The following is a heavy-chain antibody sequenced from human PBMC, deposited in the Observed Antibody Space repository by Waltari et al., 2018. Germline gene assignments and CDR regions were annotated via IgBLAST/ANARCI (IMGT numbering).Heavy chain of an antibody. CDR2: ISAYKGNT. CDR3: ARDRNYDILTGYAGDAFDI. V-gene: IGHV1-18*01. CDR1: GYTFTRYG. D-gene: IGHD3-9*01. Sequence: QVQLVQSGAEVKKPGASVKVSCKASGYTFTRYGISWVRQAAGQGLEWMGWISAYKGNTNYSQKLQGRVTMTTDTSTSTAYMELRSLRSDDTAVYYCARDRNYDILTGYAGDAFDIWGQGTMVTVSS. J-gene: IGHJ3*02.